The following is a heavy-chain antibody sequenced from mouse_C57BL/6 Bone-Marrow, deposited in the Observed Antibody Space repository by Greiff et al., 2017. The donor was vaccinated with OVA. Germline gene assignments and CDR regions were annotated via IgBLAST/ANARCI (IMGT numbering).Heavy chain of an antibody. Sequence: VKLQESGPGLVQPSQSLSITCTVSGFSLTSYGVHWVRQSPGKGLEWLGVIWSGGSTDYNAAFISRLSISKDNSKSQVFFKMNSLQADDTAIYYCARNDDYDDGYYYAMDYWGQGTSVTVSS. V-gene: IGHV2-2*01. J-gene: IGHJ4*01. CDR1: GFSLTSYG. CDR2: IWSGGST. D-gene: IGHD2-4*01. CDR3: ARNDDYDDGYYYAMDY.